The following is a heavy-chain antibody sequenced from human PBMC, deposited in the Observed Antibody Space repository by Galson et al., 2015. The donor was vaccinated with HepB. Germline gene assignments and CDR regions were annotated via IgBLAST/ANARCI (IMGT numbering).Heavy chain of an antibody. D-gene: IGHD2-8*01. J-gene: IGHJ4*02. Sequence: LRLSCAASGFRFSDYGMSWARQAPGKGLEWVSAINTASNTFYADSVKGRFTISRDNSKNTLYLQINSLRAEDTAIYYCAKRMAFYFDYWGQGIRVTVSS. V-gene: IGHV3-23*01. CDR3: AKRMAFYFDY. CDR1: GFRFSDYG. CDR2: INTASNT.